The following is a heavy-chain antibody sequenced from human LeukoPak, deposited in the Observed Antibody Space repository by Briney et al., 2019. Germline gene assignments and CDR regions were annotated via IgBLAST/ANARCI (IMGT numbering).Heavy chain of an antibody. CDR3: AKDAWIQLWLRRRSYFDY. CDR1: GFTFSSYG. Sequence: SGGSLRLSCAASGFTFSSYGMHWVRQAPGKGLEWVAFIRYDGSNKYYADSVKGRFTISRDNSKNTLYLQMNSLRAEDTAVYYCAKDAWIQLWLRRRSYFDYWGQGTLVTVSS. V-gene: IGHV3-30*02. D-gene: IGHD5-18*01. J-gene: IGHJ4*02. CDR2: IRYDGSNK.